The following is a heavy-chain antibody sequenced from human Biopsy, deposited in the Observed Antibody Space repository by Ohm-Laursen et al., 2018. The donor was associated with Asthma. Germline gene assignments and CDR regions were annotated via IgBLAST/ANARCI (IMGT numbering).Heavy chain of an antibody. J-gene: IGHJ3*02. CDR3: ARTYYDFLTGQVNDAFAM. CDR1: GYTFINYA. V-gene: IGHV1-3*01. D-gene: IGHD3-9*01. CDR2: INAGNGNT. Sequence: ASVKVSCNTSGYTFINYAIHWVRQAPGQRLEWMGRINAGNGNTKYSQKFQGRVTISRNTSASTAYMDLSSLRSEDTAVYYCARTYYDFLTGQVNDAFAMWGQGTMVTVSS.